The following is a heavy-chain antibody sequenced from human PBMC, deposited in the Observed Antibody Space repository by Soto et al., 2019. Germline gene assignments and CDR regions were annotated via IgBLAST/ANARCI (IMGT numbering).Heavy chain of an antibody. V-gene: IGHV1-18*01. CDR1: GYTFTTYG. CDR2: ISAYNGNT. Sequence: QVQLVQSGAEVKKPGASVKVSCKASGYTFTTYGINWVRQAPGQGLEWMGWISAYNGNTNYAQKLQGRVTMTTDTSSSTAYMELRSLKSDATAVYYCARDRGQWLSKGEFDPWGQGTLVTVSS. D-gene: IGHD6-19*01. CDR3: ARDRGQWLSKGEFDP. J-gene: IGHJ5*02.